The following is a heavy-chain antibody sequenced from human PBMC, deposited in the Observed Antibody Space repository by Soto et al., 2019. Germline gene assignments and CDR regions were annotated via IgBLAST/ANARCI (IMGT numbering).Heavy chain of an antibody. CDR2: ISSNGGST. CDR1: GVTCSRHA. D-gene: IGHD5-18*01. CDR3: VKDGGYSYGWSSVRYYYGMDV. V-gene: IGHV3-64D*08. Sequence: PAGSLRLSCSASGVTCSRHAMHWVRQAPGKGLEYVSAISSNGGSTYYADSVKGRFTISRDNSKNTLYLQMSSLRAEDTAVYYCVKDGGYSYGWSSVRYYYGMDVWGQGTTVTVSS. J-gene: IGHJ6*02.